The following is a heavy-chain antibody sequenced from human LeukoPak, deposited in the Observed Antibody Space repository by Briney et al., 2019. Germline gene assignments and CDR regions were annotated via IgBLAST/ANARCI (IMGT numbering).Heavy chain of an antibody. J-gene: IGHJ3*02. Sequence: PGGSLRLSCAASGFTFSSYGMHWVRHAPGKGLEWGAVISYDGSNKYYADSVKGRFTISRYNSKNTLYLQMNSLRAEDTAVYYCAKDLGHDYGDYVIEYAFDIWGQGTMVTVSS. D-gene: IGHD4-17*01. CDR3: AKDLGHDYGDYVIEYAFDI. CDR1: GFTFSSYG. CDR2: ISYDGSNK. V-gene: IGHV3-30*18.